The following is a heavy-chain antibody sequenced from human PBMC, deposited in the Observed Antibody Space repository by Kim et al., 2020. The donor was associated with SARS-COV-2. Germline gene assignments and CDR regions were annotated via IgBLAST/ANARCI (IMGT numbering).Heavy chain of an antibody. V-gene: IGHV3-13*01. J-gene: IGHJ6*02. Sequence: GGSLRLSCAASGFTFSSYDMHWVRQATGKGLECVSGIGSAGDTYYVGSAEGGFTIFSENTENSLYLQMNNMSTGDTAVYYCSREGGGMDVWGQWATGTV. CDR3: SREGGGMDV. D-gene: IGHD1-26*01. CDR2: IGSAGDT. CDR1: GFTFSSYD.